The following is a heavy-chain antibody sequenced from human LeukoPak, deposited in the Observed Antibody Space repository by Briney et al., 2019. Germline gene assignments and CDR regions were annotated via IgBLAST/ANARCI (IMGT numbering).Heavy chain of an antibody. CDR2: IRSKGYGGTT. CDR3: TRDYGDVEY. CDR1: GFTFGAYP. J-gene: IGHJ4*02. V-gene: IGHV3-49*03. Sequence: QPGGSLRLSCTASGFTFGAYPMSWFRQAPGKGLEWVGFIRSKGYGGTTEYAASVKGRFTISRDDSKNIAYLQMNSLKTEDTAVYFCTRDYGDVEYWGQGTLVTVSS. D-gene: IGHD4-17*01.